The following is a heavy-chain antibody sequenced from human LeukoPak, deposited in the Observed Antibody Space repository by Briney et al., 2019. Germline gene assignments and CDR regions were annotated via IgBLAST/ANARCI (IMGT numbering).Heavy chain of an antibody. CDR1: GFNLSDYS. V-gene: IGHV3-73*01. Sequence: GGSLKISCAASGFNLSDYSMHWVRRASGKGLEWVGRIRSKANSYATAYAASVKGRLTISRDDSKNTAYLQMNSLKTEGTAVYYCTTRVYGPPTSDYWGQGTLVTVSS. J-gene: IGHJ4*02. D-gene: IGHD6-13*01. CDR2: IRSKANSYAT. CDR3: TTRVYGPPTSDY.